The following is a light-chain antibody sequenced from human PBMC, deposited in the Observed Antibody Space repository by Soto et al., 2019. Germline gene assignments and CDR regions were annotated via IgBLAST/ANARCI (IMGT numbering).Light chain of an antibody. Sequence: DIPMTQSPSTLSASVGDRVTITCRASQNINTWLAWHQQKPGKAPNLLIYRASTLESGVPPRFSGSGSGTEFTLTISSLEPDDFATYYCQQYKTYSSFGGGTKVEIK. CDR1: QNINTW. CDR2: RAS. J-gene: IGKJ4*01. CDR3: QQYKTYSS. V-gene: IGKV1-5*03.